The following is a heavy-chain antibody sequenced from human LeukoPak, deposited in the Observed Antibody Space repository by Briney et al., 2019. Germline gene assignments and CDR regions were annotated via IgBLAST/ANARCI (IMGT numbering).Heavy chain of an antibody. CDR2: MFYSGST. D-gene: IGHD3-3*01. CDR1: GGSISSSAYY. J-gene: IGHJ4*02. Sequence: SETLSLTCTVSGGSISSSAYYWGWIRQPPGKGLEWIGSMFYSGSTNSNPSLKSRITIAVDTSKNQFFLKLSSVTAADTDVYYCTRQWSNFSSEYWGQGTLVTVSS. V-gene: IGHV4-39*01. CDR3: TRQWSNFSSEY.